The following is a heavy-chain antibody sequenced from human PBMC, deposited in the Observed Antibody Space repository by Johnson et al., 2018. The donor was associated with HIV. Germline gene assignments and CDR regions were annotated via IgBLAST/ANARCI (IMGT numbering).Heavy chain of an antibody. CDR3: AKGTNGQSWAFDI. J-gene: IGHJ3*02. Sequence: QVQLVESGGGLVKPGGSLRLSCAASGFTFSDYYMTWIRQAPGKGLEWLSFISSSGDIIRYADSVKGRFTISRDNAKKSLNLQMNSLRDEDTAVYYCAKGTNGQSWAFDIWGQGTVVTVSS. D-gene: IGHD2-8*01. CDR1: GFTFSDYY. CDR2: ISSSGDII. V-gene: IGHV3-11*04.